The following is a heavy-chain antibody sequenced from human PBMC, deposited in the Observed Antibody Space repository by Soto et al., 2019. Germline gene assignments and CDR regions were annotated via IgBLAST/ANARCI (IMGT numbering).Heavy chain of an antibody. CDR2: INHSGST. CDR1: GGSFSGHY. V-gene: IGHV4-34*01. CDR3: ARGPIVVVPAAMRSLCGWFDP. J-gene: IGHJ5*02. Sequence: SETLSLTCAVYGGSFSGHYWSWIRQPPGKGLEWIGEINHSGSTNYNPSLKSRVTISVDTSKNQFSLKLSSVTAADTAVYYCARGPIVVVPAAMRSLCGWFDPWGQGTLVTVSS. D-gene: IGHD2-2*01.